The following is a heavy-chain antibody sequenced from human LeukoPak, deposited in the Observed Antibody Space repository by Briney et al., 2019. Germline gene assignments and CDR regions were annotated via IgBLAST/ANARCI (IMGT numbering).Heavy chain of an antibody. CDR2: INPDASSA. J-gene: IGHJ3*02. Sequence: GGSLRLSCAASGFSFSSFWMHWVRQVPDKGLVWVAYINPDASSADYADSVRGRFTIFRDNAGNTLYLEMNSLRAEDTGLYYCARGSRDYAGIDIWGQGTLVTVSS. D-gene: IGHD3-16*01. CDR3: ARGSRDYAGIDI. V-gene: IGHV3-74*01. CDR1: GFSFSSFW.